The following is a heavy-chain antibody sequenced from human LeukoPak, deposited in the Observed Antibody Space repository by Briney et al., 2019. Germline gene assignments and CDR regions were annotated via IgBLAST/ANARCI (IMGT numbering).Heavy chain of an antibody. Sequence: GGSLRLSCAASGFTFSNYAMSWVRQAPGKGLEWVSSISGSGGTTCYVDTVEGRFTISRDNSKNTLYLQMNSLSAEDTAVYYCASKNSGWSPFVYWGQGTLLTVSS. V-gene: IGHV3-23*01. D-gene: IGHD6-19*01. J-gene: IGHJ4*02. CDR3: ASKNSGWSPFVY. CDR2: ISGSGGTT. CDR1: GFTFSNYA.